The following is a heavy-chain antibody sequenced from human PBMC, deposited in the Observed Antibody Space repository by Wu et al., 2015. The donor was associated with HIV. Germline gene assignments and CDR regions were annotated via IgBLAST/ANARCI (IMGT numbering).Heavy chain of an antibody. V-gene: IGHV1-2*02. CDR3: ARLQSLHGFYXNADY. CDR2: INPNRGGT. D-gene: IGHD3-3*01. CDR1: GYTFIDYY. Sequence: QVQLLQSGAEVKKPGASVMVSCKASGYTFIDYYIYWVRQAPGQGLEWMGWINPNRGGTKYAQKFQGRVNLDQGTRPSPTAYLEVNSLRSDDTAVYYCARLQSLHGFYXNADYWGQGTLVTVS. J-gene: IGHJ4*02.